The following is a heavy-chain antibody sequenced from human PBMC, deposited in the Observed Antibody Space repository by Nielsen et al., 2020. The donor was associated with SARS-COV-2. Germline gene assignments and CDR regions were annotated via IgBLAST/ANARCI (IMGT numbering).Heavy chain of an antibody. D-gene: IGHD3-10*01. J-gene: IGHJ6*02. CDR2: INPSGGST. V-gene: IGHV1-46*01. CDR1: GYTFTSYY. CDR3: AKDLHVLLWFGELLYGVEGGMDV. Sequence: ASVKVSCKASGYTFTSYYMHWVRQAPGQGLEWMGIINPSGGSTSYAQKFQGRVTMTRDTSTSTVYMELSSLRAEDTAVYYCAKDLHVLLWFGELLYGVEGGMDVWGQGTTVTVSS.